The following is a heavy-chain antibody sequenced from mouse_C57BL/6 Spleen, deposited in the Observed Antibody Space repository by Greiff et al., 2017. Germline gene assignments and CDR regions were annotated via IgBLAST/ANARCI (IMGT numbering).Heavy chain of an antibody. CDR3: ASNFDD. J-gene: IGHJ2*01. V-gene: IGHV3-6*01. Sequence: EVQVVESGPGLVKPSQSLSLTCSVTGYSITSGYYWNWIRTFPGNKLEWMGDISYDGSNNYNPSLKNRITITRDTSKHQFFLKFNSVTTEDTATYYCASNFDDWGQGTTLTVSS. CDR1: GYSITSGYY. CDR2: ISYDGSN.